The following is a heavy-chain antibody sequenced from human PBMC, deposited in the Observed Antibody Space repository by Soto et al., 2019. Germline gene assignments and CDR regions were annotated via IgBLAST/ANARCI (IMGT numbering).Heavy chain of an antibody. J-gene: IGHJ5*02. CDR1: GGTFNNYA. CDR2: IIPMFGKT. V-gene: IGHV1-69*01. CDR3: AREQDSSGYYGWFDP. Sequence: QVQLVQSGAEVKKPGSSVKVSCRASGGTFNNYAISWVRQAPGQGLEWVGEIIPMFGKTNYAQTFQGRVTITADESTKTAYMELSSLRSEDTAVYYCAREQDSSGYYGWFDPWGQGTLVTVSS. D-gene: IGHD3-22*01.